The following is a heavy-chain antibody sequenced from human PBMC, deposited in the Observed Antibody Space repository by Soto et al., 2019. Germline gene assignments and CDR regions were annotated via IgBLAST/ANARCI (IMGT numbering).Heavy chain of an antibody. V-gene: IGHV3-48*01. CDR3: ARGPSSSPPY. CDR1: EFTFSDYS. D-gene: IGHD6-6*01. CDR2: ISSGSSSI. Sequence: HPGGSLRLSCAASEFTFSDYSMNWVRQAPGRGLEWVAYISSGSSSIYYADSVKGRFTTSRDNAQKSLYLQMNSLRVEDTAIYYCARGPSSSPPYWGQGTLVTVSS. J-gene: IGHJ4*02.